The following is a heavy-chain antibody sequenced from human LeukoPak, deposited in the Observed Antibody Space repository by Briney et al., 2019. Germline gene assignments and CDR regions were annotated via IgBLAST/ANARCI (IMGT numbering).Heavy chain of an antibody. D-gene: IGHD3-22*01. CDR3: ARGVFGDSSGYYYPYGHAFDI. CDR1: GGSISSSSYY. Sequence: PSETLSLTCTVSGGSISSSSYYWGWIRQPPGKGLEWIGSIYYSGSTYYNPSLKSRVTISVDTSKNQFSLKLSSVTAADTAVYYCARGVFGDSSGYYYPYGHAFDIWGQGTMVTVSS. J-gene: IGHJ3*02. V-gene: IGHV4-39*07. CDR2: IYYSGST.